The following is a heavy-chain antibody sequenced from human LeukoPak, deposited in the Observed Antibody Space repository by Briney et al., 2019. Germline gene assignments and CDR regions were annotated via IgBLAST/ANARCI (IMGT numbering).Heavy chain of an antibody. CDR3: ARGRVSSSSWYSTYYYYFYMDV. CDR2: IYHSGST. CDR1: GYSISSGYY. J-gene: IGHJ6*03. Sequence: PSETLSLTCTVSGYSISSGYYWGWIRQPPGKGLEWIGSIYHSGSTYYNPSLKSRVTISVDTSKNQFSLKLSSVTAADTAVYYCARGRVSSSSWYSTYYYYFYMDVWGKGTTVTVSS. V-gene: IGHV4-38-2*02. D-gene: IGHD6-13*01.